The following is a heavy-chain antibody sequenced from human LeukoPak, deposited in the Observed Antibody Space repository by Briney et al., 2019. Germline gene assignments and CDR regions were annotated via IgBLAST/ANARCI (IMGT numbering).Heavy chain of an antibody. CDR3: ARGRYFDWLSEPYYFDY. CDR1: GGSISSGGYY. D-gene: IGHD3-9*01. V-gene: IGHV4-31*03. Sequence: PSETLSLTCTVSGGSISSGGYYWSWIRQHPGKGLEWIGYIYYSGSTYYNPSLKSRVTISVDTSKNQFSLKLSSVTAADTAVYYCARGRYFDWLSEPYYFDYWGQGTLVTVSS. CDR2: IYYSGST. J-gene: IGHJ4*02.